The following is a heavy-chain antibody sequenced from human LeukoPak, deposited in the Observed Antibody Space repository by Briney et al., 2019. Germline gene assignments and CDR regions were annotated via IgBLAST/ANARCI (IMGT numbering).Heavy chain of an antibody. CDR1: GFTFSSYS. J-gene: IGHJ6*03. D-gene: IGHD5-12*01. Sequence: GGSPRLSCAASGFTFSSYSMNWVRQAPGKRLEWVSSISSSSSYIYYADSVKGRFTISRDNAKNSLYLQMNSLRAEDTAVYYCARAVTRGWLRSYYYYYMDVWGKGTTVTVSS. V-gene: IGHV3-21*01. CDR2: ISSSSSYI. CDR3: ARAVTRGWLRSYYYYYMDV.